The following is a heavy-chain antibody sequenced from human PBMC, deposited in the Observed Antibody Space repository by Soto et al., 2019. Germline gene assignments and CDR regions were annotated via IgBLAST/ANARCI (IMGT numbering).Heavy chain of an antibody. CDR3: ARVTMVIRDSDHFGVDV. V-gene: IGHV4-38-2*02. D-gene: IGHD4-17*01. Sequence: TLSLTCLVSGFPISSPYSWGWIRQPPGKGLEWIGSISHTGTTSYSPSLTSRVSISVDTSKNQVSLKLTSVTAADTAVYFCARVTMVIRDSDHFGVDVWGHGTTVTVSS. J-gene: IGHJ6*02. CDR1: GFPISSPYS. CDR2: ISHTGTT.